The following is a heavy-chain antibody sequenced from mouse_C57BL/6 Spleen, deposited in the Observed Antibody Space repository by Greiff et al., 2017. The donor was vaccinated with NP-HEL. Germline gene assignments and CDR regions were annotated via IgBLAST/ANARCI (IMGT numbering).Heavy chain of an antibody. J-gene: IGHJ1*03. Sequence: DVKLQESGPGLVKPSQSLSLTCSVTGYSITSGYYWNWIRQFPGNKLEWMGYISYDGSNNYNPSLKNRISITRDTSKNQFFLKLNSVTTEDTATYYCANYPYWYFDVWGTGTTVTVSS. CDR3: ANYPYWYFDV. V-gene: IGHV3-6*01. D-gene: IGHD1-1*02. CDR2: ISYDGSN. CDR1: GYSITSGYY.